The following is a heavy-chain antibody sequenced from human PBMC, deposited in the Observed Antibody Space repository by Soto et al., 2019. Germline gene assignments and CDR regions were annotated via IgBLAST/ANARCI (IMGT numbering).Heavy chain of an antibody. CDR2: ISDDGNSQ. CDR1: GLSFSNYG. J-gene: IGHJ4*02. D-gene: IGHD6-19*01. Sequence: QVQLVELGGGAVQPGRSLTLSCTASGLSFSNYGMHWVRQAPGKGLEWVAIISDDGNSQNYAGSVKGRFTISRDNFKNTVYLQMDRLRGDDTAVYYSAKDRYSSSPGHLEYWGQGTLVTVSS. V-gene: IGHV3-30*18. CDR3: AKDRYSSSPGHLEY.